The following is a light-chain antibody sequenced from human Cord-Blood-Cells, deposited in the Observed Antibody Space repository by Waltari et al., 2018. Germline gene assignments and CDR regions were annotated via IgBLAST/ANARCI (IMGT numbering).Light chain of an antibody. J-gene: IGLJ3*02. CDR3: SSYTSSSTFPWV. V-gene: IGLV2-14*01. CDR1: SSDVGGYNY. CDR2: DVS. Sequence: QSALTQPASVSGSPGQSITISCTGTSSDVGGYNYVPWYQQHPGKAPKLMIYDVSKRPSGVSNRFSGYQSGNTASLTISGLQAEDEADYYCSSYTSSSTFPWVFGGGTKLTVL.